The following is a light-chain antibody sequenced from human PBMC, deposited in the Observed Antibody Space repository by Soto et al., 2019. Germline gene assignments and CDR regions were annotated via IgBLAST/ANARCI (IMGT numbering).Light chain of an antibody. V-gene: IGKV3-11*01. CDR3: QQRGNWPPT. J-gene: IGKJ2*01. CDR2: DAS. Sequence: EIVLTQSPATLSLSPGERATLSCRASQSVSSYLAWYQQKPGQAPRLLIYDASNRATGIPARFNGSGSGTDFTLTISSLEPEDFAVYYCQQRGNWPPTFGQGTKLESK. CDR1: QSVSSY.